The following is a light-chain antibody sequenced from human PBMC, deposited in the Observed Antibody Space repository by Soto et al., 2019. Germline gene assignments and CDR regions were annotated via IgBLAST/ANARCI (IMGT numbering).Light chain of an antibody. CDR2: AAS. CDR1: QDISDS. Sequence: SSLSASVGDRVTITCQASQDISDSLNCYQQKPGKAPKLLIYAASSLQSGVPSRFSGSGSGTDFTLTISSLQPEDFATYYCQQSYSTPWTFGQGTKVDIK. J-gene: IGKJ1*01. CDR3: QQSYSTPWT. V-gene: IGKV1-39*01.